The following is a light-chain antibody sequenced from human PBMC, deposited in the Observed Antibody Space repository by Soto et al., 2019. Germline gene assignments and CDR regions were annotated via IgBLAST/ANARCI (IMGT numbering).Light chain of an antibody. Sequence: QSALTQPRSVSGSPGQSVTISCTGTSNDVGGYNFDSWYQQHPGKAPKLMIYDVTKRPSGVPDRFSGSKSGNTASLTISGLQAEDEADYYCCSYVGSPYVFGTGTKVTVL. V-gene: IGLV2-11*01. CDR2: DVT. CDR3: CSYVGSPYV. CDR1: SNDVGGYNF. J-gene: IGLJ1*01.